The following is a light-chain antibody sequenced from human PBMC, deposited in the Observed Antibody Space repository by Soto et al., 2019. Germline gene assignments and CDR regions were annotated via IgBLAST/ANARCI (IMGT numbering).Light chain of an antibody. CDR2: DAS. CDR1: QSVSSY. CDR3: QQRSNWPIT. J-gene: IGKJ5*01. V-gene: IGKV3-11*01. Sequence: EIVLTQSPATLSLSPGERATLSCRASQSVSSYLAWYQQKPGQAPRLLIYDASNRATGIPARFSGSGSGTDFTLTLSSLGPEDFAVYYCQQRSNWPITFGQGTRLEIK.